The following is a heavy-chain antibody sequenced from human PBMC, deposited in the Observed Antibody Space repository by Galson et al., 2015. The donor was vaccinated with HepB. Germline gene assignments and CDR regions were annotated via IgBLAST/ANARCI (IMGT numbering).Heavy chain of an antibody. D-gene: IGHD4-11*01. CDR1: GFTFSSYA. Sequence: SLRLSCAASGFTFSSYARHWVRQAPGKGLEWVAVISYDGSNKYYADSVKGRFTISRDNSKNTLYLQMNSLRAEDTAVYYCAREDPVTPARKGLYYYYYGMDVWGQGTTVTVSS. CDR2: ISYDGSNK. V-gene: IGHV3-30-3*01. CDR3: AREDPVTPARKGLYYYYYGMDV. J-gene: IGHJ6*02.